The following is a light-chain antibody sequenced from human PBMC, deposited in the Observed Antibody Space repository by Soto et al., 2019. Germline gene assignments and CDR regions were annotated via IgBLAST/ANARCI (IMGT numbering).Light chain of an antibody. V-gene: IGLV2-23*02. CDR2: EVS. J-gene: IGLJ1*01. CDR1: SSDVGSYNL. Sequence: QSALTQPASVSGSPGQSITISCTGTSSDVGSYNLVSWYHQHPGKAHKLMIYEVSKRPSGVSNRFSGSKSGNTASLTISGLQAEDEADYYCCSYAGSSTYVFGTGTKVTVL. CDR3: CSYAGSSTYV.